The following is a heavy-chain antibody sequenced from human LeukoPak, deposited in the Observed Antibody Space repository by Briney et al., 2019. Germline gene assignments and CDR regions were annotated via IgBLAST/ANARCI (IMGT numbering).Heavy chain of an antibody. J-gene: IGHJ3*02. CDR3: ARDRDQWLEAFDI. CDR2: ISSSSSTI. D-gene: IGHD6-19*01. CDR1: GFIFSSYS. Sequence: GGSLRLSCAASGFIFSSYSMNWVRQAPGEGLERVSYISSSSSTIYYADSVKGRFTISRDNAKNSLYLQMNSLRAEDTAFYYCARDRDQWLEAFDIWGQGTMVTVSS. V-gene: IGHV3-48*01.